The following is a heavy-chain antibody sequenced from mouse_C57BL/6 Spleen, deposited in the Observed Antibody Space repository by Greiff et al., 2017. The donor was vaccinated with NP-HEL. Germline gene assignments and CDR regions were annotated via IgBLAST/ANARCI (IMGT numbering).Heavy chain of an antibody. V-gene: IGHV5-6*01. CDR2: ISSGGSYT. CDR3: ARRVTTVGFDY. J-gene: IGHJ2*01. D-gene: IGHD1-1*01. Sequence: DVQLVESGGDLVKPGGSLKLSCAASGFTFSSYGMSWVRQTPDKRLEWVATISSGGSYTYYPDSVKGRFTISRDNAKNTLYLQMSSLKSEDTAMYYCARRVTTVGFDYWGQGTTLTVSS. CDR1: GFTFSSYG.